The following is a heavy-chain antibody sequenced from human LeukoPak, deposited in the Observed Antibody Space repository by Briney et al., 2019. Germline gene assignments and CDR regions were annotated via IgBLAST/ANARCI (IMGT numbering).Heavy chain of an antibody. Sequence: ASVKVSCKASGYTFTRYYMHWMRQAPGRGLEWMGIINSSGGSTSYAQKFQGRVTMTRDTSRSTVYMELSSLRSEDTAVYYCARDSRNEDGYNFDYWGQGTLVTVSS. J-gene: IGHJ4*02. CDR2: INSSGGST. CDR1: GYTFTRYY. CDR3: ARDSRNEDGYNFDY. V-gene: IGHV1-46*01. D-gene: IGHD5-24*01.